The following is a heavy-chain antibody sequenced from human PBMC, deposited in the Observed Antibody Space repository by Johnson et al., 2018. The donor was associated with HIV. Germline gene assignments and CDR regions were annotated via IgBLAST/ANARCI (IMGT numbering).Heavy chain of an antibody. Sequence: QVQLVESGGGVVQPGRSLRLSCAASGFTFSSYAMHWVRQAPGKGLEWVAVISYDGSNKYYADSVKGRFTISRDNSKNTLYLQMNSLRAEDTAVYYCARDRWYSSSSGGVDDAFDIWGQGTMVIVSS. D-gene: IGHD6-6*01. CDR1: GFTFSSYA. CDR3: ARDRWYSSSSGGVDDAFDI. V-gene: IGHV3-30*04. CDR2: ISYDGSNK. J-gene: IGHJ3*02.